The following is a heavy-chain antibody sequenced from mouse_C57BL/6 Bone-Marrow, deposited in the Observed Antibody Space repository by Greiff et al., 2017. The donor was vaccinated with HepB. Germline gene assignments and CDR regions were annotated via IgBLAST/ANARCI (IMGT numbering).Heavy chain of an antibody. D-gene: IGHD1-1*01. CDR1: GYAFSSSW. Sequence: VQLQQSGPELVKPGASVKISCKASGYAFSSSWMNWVKQRPGKGLEWIGRIYPGDGYTNYNGKFKGKATLTADKSSSTAYMQLSSLTSEDSAVYFCERWHYYGSSYYYAMDYWGQGTSVTVSS. V-gene: IGHV1-82*01. J-gene: IGHJ4*01. CDR2: IYPGDGYT. CDR3: ERWHYYGSSYYYAMDY.